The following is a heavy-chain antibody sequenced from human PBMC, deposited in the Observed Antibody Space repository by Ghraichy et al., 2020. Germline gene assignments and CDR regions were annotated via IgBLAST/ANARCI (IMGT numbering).Heavy chain of an antibody. D-gene: IGHD5-18*01. CDR2: IYTSGST. V-gene: IGHV4-61*02. CDR3: ARPRVDTAMVWGDAFDI. CDR1: GGSISSGSYY. J-gene: IGHJ3*02. Sequence: SETLSLTCTVSGGSISSGSYYWSWIRQPAGKGLEWIGRIYTSGSTNYNPSLKSRVTISVDTSKNQFSLKLSSVTAADTAVYYCARPRVDTAMVWGDAFDIWGQGTMVTVSS.